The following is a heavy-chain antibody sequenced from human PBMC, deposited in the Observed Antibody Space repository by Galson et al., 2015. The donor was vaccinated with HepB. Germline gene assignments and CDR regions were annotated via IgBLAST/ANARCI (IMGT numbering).Heavy chain of an antibody. CDR1: GFGSSAYA. D-gene: IGHD6-19*01. CDR2: LPTAEGQK. J-gene: IGHJ6*04. V-gene: IGHV3-33*05. CDR3: VRDNSSGPSTYMDV. Sequence: SLSLEWAGTGFGSSAYAMDTVPRAPCHRLARVPFLPTAEGQKSKADSLKGRFTIPRDNSKNTLFLQMSSLRVEDTALYYCVRDNSSGPSTYMDVWGKGTTVTVSS.